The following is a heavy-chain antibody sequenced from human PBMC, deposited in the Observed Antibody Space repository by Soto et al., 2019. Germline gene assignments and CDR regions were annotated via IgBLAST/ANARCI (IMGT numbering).Heavy chain of an antibody. CDR1: GDSVSSTSSI. J-gene: IGHJ4*02. CDR3: ARDLHGTYYYDS. V-gene: IGHV6-1*01. D-gene: IGHD1-1*01. Sequence: SQTLSLTCDISGDSVSSTSSIWNWIRQSPSRGLEWLGRTYYRSKWHTDYAVPVRGRITINPDTPKNQFFLQLSSVTPDDTAVYFCARDLHGTYYYDSWGQGTLVTVSS. CDR2: TYYRSKWHT.